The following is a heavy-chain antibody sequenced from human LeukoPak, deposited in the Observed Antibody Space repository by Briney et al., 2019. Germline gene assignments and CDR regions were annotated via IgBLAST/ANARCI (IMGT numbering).Heavy chain of an antibody. V-gene: IGHV1-18*01. D-gene: IGHD3-22*01. CDR3: VFEVISPEYFQH. Sequence: GASVKVSCKASGYTFTSYGISWVRQAPGQGLEWMGWISAYNGNTNYAQKLQGRVTMTTDTSTSTAYMELRSLRSDDTAVCYCVFEVISPEYFQHWGQGTLVTVSS. CDR2: ISAYNGNT. J-gene: IGHJ1*01. CDR1: GYTFTSYG.